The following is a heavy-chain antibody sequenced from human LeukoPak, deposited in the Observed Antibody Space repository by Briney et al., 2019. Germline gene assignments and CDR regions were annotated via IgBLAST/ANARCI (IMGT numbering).Heavy chain of an antibody. CDR1: GFTVSSNY. Sequence: GGSLRLSCAASGFTVSSNYMNWVRRTPGKGLEWVSVIYSGGSTYYADSVKGRFTISRDNSKNTLHLQMNSLRAEDTAVYYCARVGQNAFDIWGQGTMVTVSS. J-gene: IGHJ3*02. CDR3: ARVGQNAFDI. CDR2: IYSGGST. V-gene: IGHV3-66*01.